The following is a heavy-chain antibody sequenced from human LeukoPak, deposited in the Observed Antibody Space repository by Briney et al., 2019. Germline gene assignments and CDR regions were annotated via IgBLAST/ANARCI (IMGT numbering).Heavy chain of an antibody. V-gene: IGHV4-30-2*01. CDR3: ARGAPNYSGYPNPQFDY. D-gene: IGHD5-12*01. J-gene: IGHJ4*02. CDR1: GGSISSYS. Sequence: PSETLSLTCTVSGGSISSYSWSWIRQPPGKGLEWIGYIYHSGSTYYNPSLRSRVTISVDRSKNQFSLKLSSVTAADTAVYYCARGAPNYSGYPNPQFDYWGQGTLVTVSS. CDR2: IYHSGST.